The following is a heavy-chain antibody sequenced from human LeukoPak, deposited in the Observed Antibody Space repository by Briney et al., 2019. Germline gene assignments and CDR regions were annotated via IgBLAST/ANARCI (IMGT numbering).Heavy chain of an antibody. CDR1: GYTFTSYY. CDR3: ARDYYGSGSYTSGSDY. CDR2: IKPSGGST. Sequence: ASEKVSCTASGYTFTSYYMHWVRHAPRQGLEWMGIIKPSGGSTSYAQKFQGRVTMTRDTSTSTVYMELSSLRSEATAVYYCARDYYGSGSYTSGSDYWGQGPRVTVSS. J-gene: IGHJ4*02. V-gene: IGHV1-46*03. D-gene: IGHD3-10*01.